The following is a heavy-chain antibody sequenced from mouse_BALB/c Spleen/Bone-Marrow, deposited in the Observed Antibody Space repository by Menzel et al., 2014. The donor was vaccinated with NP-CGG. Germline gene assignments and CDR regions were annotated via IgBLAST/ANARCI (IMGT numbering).Heavy chain of an antibody. J-gene: IGHJ2*01. CDR1: GFTFSSYG. CDR2: ISSGGSYT. Sequence: EVQRVESGGDLVKPGGSLKLSCAASGFTFSSYGMSWVRQTPDKRLEWVATISSGGSYTYYPDSVKGRFTISRDNAKNTLYLQMSSLKSEDTAMYYCARQELFFDYWGQGTTLTVSS. CDR3: ARQELFFDY. V-gene: IGHV5-6*01.